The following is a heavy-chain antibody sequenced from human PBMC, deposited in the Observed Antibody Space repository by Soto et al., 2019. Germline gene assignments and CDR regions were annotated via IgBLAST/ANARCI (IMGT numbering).Heavy chain of an antibody. Sequence: QVQLVESGGGVVQPGRSLRLSCAASGFNFTNYGMHWVRQAPGKGLEWVAVIWYDGRYRYYADSVKGRFTISRDNSKNTLYLQMNSLRVEDTAVYYCARVLPLRYFDWTDHFYGMDVWGQGTTVTVSS. CDR2: IWYDGRYR. J-gene: IGHJ6*02. D-gene: IGHD3-9*01. V-gene: IGHV3-33*01. CDR3: ARVLPLRYFDWTDHFYGMDV. CDR1: GFNFTNYG.